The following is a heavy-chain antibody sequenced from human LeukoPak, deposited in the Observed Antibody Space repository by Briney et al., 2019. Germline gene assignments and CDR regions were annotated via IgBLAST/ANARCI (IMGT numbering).Heavy chain of an antibody. CDR3: AIKRGYTYGIGDY. CDR1: GFTFSTYG. V-gene: IGHV3-30*03. Sequence: GRSLRLSCAASGFTFSTYGMHWVRQAPGKGLEWVAVISYDGSNKYYADSVKGRFTISRDNSKNTLYLQMNSLRAEDTAVYYCAIKRGYTYGIGDYWGQGTLVTVSS. CDR2: ISYDGSNK. J-gene: IGHJ4*02. D-gene: IGHD5-18*01.